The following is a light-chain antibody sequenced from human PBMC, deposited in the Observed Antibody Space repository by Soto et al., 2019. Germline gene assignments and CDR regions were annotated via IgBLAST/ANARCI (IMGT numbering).Light chain of an antibody. Sequence: QSALTQPASVSGSPGQSITISCTGTSTDGGSYNYVSWYQQHPGKAPKLMIYEVSNRPSGVSNRFSGSKSGNTASLTISGLQAEDDADYYCNSYISTLPSLFGTGTKVTVL. CDR2: EVS. CDR1: STDGGSYNY. CDR3: NSYISTLPSL. V-gene: IGLV2-14*01. J-gene: IGLJ1*01.